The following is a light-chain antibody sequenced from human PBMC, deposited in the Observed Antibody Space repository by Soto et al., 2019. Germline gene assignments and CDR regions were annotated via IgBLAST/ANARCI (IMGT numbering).Light chain of an antibody. CDR3: QQRADWPAT. J-gene: IGKJ3*01. CDR1: QSVSFSPKNKNY. CDR2: WAS. V-gene: IGKV4-1*01. Sequence: DIVMTQSPDSLAVSLGERATINCKSGQSVSFSPKNKNYLAWYQQKAGQPPKLLIYWASTRESGVPDRFRGSGSGTDFTLTINNLQAEDVAVYYCQQRADWPATFGPGTKVDIK.